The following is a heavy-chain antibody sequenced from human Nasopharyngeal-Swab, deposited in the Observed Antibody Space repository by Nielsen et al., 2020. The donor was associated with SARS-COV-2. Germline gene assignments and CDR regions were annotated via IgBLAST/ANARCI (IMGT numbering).Heavy chain of an antibody. Sequence: GESLKISCGASGFTFSTYWMHWVRQGPGKGLVWVSRINTDRSTTSYAPSVKGRFIISRDNAKNTLYLQMNSLRAEDTAVYYCARVGQPAAFDYWGQGTLVTVSS. CDR1: GFTFSTYW. CDR3: ARVGQPAAFDY. V-gene: IGHV3-74*01. D-gene: IGHD2-2*01. CDR2: INTDRSTT. J-gene: IGHJ4*02.